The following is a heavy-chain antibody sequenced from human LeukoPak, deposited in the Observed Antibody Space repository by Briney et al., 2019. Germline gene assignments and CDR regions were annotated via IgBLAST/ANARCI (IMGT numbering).Heavy chain of an antibody. J-gene: IGHJ6*02. CDR2: ISAYNGNT. D-gene: IGHD6-19*01. V-gene: IGHV1-18*01. CDR3: ARDWDGSGWGFLVDYYYYYYGMDV. Sequence: ASVKVSCKASGYTFTSYGISWVRQAPGQGLEWMGWISAYNGNTNYAQKLQGRVTMTTDTSTSTAYMELRSLRSDDTAVYYCARDWDGSGWGFLVDYYYYYYGMDVWGQGTTVTVSS. CDR1: GYTFTSYG.